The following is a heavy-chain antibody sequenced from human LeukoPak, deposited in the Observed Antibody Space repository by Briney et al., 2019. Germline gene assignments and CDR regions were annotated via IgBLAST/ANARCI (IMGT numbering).Heavy chain of an antibody. D-gene: IGHD5-12*01. Sequence: GGSLTLSCAASGFTFDDYAMHWVRQPPGKGLEWVSLISWDGGSTYYADSVKGRFTISRDNSKNSLYLQMNSLRAEDTALYYCAKDMGSGYSGYVWGYMDVWGKGTTVTVSS. CDR3: AKDMGSGYSGYVWGYMDV. J-gene: IGHJ6*03. CDR1: GFTFDDYA. CDR2: ISWDGGST. V-gene: IGHV3-43D*03.